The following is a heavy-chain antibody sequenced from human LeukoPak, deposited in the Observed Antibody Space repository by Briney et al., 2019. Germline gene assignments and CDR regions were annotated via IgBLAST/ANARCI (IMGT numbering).Heavy chain of an antibody. V-gene: IGHV3-48*03. J-gene: IGHJ3*02. D-gene: IGHD6-6*01. CDR3: TSRQSIFAFET. CDR2: ISTSSNTI. Sequence: ETGGSLRLSCVASGFTFSSYEMNWIRQAPGKGLEWISYISTSSNTIYDADSVRGRFTISRDNAKHSLYLLMNSLRAEETAIYYCTSRQSIFAFETWGQGTMDTVPS. CDR1: GFTFSSYE.